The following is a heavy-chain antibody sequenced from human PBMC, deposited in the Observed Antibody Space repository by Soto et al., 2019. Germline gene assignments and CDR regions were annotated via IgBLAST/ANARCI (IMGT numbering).Heavy chain of an antibody. CDR2: IYYSGST. CDR1: GGSISSSSYY. J-gene: IGHJ4*01. V-gene: IGHV4-39*01. D-gene: IGHD1-26*01. Sequence: QLQLQESGPGLVNASETLSLTCTVSGGSISSSSYYWGWIRQPPGKGLEWIGSIYYSGSTYYNPSVKRRVTISVDTSKNQFSRQLSSVTAADTAVYYCARHVGSGAKQLARFLGDYWGHGTLVTVSS. CDR3: ARHVGSGAKQLARFLGDY.